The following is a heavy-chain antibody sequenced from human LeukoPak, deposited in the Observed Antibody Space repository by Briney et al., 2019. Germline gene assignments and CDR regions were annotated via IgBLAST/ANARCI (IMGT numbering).Heavy chain of an antibody. V-gene: IGHV3-7*05. J-gene: IGHJ4*02. CDR2: IKEDGGEK. D-gene: IGHD3-22*01. CDR1: GFTFSSYW. Sequence: GGSLRLSCAASGFTFSSYWMNWVRQAPGKGLEWVANIKEDGGEKRYVDSVKGRFTISRDNAENSLHLEMNSLRAEDTAIYYCAKVAGRKGYASGGYYPDYWGQGTLVTVSS. CDR3: AKVAGRKGYASGGYYPDY.